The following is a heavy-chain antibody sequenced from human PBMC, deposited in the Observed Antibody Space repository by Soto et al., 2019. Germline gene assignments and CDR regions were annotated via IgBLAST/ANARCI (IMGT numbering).Heavy chain of an antibody. D-gene: IGHD1-1*01. CDR2: ISPGGGST. J-gene: IGHJ4*02. V-gene: IGHV3-23*01. CDR1: GFTFTSSA. CDR3: AKDHCTQGICYNNY. Sequence: GGSLRLSCGASGFTFTSSALTWVRQAPGKGLEWVSAISPGGGSTYYADSVKGRFTISRDNSQNTVFLQMSNLRADDAAVYYCAKDHCTQGICYNNYWGRGAQVTVSS.